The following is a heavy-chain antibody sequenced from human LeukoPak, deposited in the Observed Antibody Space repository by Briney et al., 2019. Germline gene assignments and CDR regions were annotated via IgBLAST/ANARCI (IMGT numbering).Heavy chain of an antibody. CDR2: INPSGGST. CDR1: GYSFTSYY. D-gene: IGHD2-2*01. J-gene: IGHJ5*02. CDR3: ARDWDIKGYCSSTSCLNWFDP. V-gene: IGHV1-46*01. Sequence: ASVKVSCKASGYSFTSYYMHWVRQAPGQGLEWMGIINPSGGSTNYARKFQGRLTMTRDMSTSTVYMELSSLRSEDTAVYYCARDWDIKGYCSSTSCLNWFDPWGQGTLVTVSS.